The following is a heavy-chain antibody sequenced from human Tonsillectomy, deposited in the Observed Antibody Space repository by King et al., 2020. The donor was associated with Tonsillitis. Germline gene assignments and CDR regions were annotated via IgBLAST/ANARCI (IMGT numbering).Heavy chain of an antibody. J-gene: IGHJ5*02. CDR1: GGSISSYY. CDR2: ICYSGST. Sequence: VQLQESGPGLVKPSETLSLTCTVSGGSISSYYWNWIRQPPGKGLEWIGYICYSGSTQYNPSLKSRVSISFDTSKNQFSLKLRSVTAADTAFYYCARDIWSYSWFDPWGQGTLVTVSS. CDR3: ARDIWSYSWFDP. D-gene: IGHD3-10*01. V-gene: IGHV4-59*01.